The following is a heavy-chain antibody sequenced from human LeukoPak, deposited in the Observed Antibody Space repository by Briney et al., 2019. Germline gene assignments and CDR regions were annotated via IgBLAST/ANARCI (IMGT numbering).Heavy chain of an antibody. J-gene: IGHJ4*02. D-gene: IGHD4-17*01. Sequence: PGGSLRLSCAASGFTFDDYAMHWVRQAPGKGLEWVSGISWNSGSIGYADSVKGRFTISRDNAKNSLYLQMNSLRAEDTALYYCAKGTWGTTVTGTGFDYWGQGTLVTVSS. CDR3: AKGTWGTTVTGTGFDY. V-gene: IGHV3-9*01. CDR2: ISWNSGSI. CDR1: GFTFDDYA.